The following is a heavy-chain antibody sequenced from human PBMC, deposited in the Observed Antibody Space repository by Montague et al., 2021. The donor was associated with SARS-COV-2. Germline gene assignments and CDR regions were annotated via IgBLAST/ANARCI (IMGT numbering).Heavy chain of an antibody. CDR1: GGSINNTSYY. D-gene: IGHD6-19*01. CDR2: IFHRGNT. Sequence: ETLSLTCTVSGGSINNTSYYWGWIRQPPGKGLEWIGSIFHRGNTHYNASLKSRVTVSVDTSKNQSSLNLTSVTAADTALYYCARLTTSGSIAWGQGTLVTVSS. CDR3: ARLTTSGSIA. J-gene: IGHJ5*02. V-gene: IGHV4-39*01.